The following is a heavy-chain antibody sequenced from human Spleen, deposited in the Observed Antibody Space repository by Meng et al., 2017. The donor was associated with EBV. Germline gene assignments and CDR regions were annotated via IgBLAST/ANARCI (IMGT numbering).Heavy chain of an antibody. CDR2: IYFTGST. CDR3: ARGVFGGNPGVDY. J-gene: IGHJ4*02. D-gene: IGHD4-23*01. CDR1: GGSVSSGRYY. Sequence: QVQLQESGPGLLKPSEPLSLTCSVSGGSVSSGRYYWSWIRQSPGKGLEWIGYIYFTGSTKVHPSLKSRLTISVDTAKNQFSLKLTSVTAADTAVYYCARGVFGGNPGVDYWGQGTLVTVSS. V-gene: IGHV4-61*01.